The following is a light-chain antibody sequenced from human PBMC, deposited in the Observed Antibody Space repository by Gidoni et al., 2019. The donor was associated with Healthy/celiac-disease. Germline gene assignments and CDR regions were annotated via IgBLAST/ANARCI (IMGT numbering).Light chain of an antibody. V-gene: IGLV3-25*03. Sequence: SYELTQPPAVSVSPGQTARSTCSGDALPKQYAYWYQQKPGQAPVLVIYKDSERPSGIPERFSGSSSGTTVTLTISGVQAEDEADYYCQSADSSGTYVVFGGGTKLPVL. CDR2: KDS. J-gene: IGLJ2*01. CDR1: ALPKQY. CDR3: QSADSSGTYVV.